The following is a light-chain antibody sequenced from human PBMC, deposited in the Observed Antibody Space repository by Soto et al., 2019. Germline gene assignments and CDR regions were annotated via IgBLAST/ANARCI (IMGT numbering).Light chain of an antibody. J-gene: IGLJ2*01. CDR2: EVS. V-gene: IGLV2-8*01. CDR1: SSDVGGYNY. CDR3: SSYAGSNKV. Sequence: QSALTQPPSASGSPGQSVTISCTGTSSDVGGYNYVSWYQQHPGKAPKLMIYEVSKRPSGVPDRFSGSKSGNTASLTVSGLQAKDEADYYCSSYAGSNKVFGGGTKVTVL.